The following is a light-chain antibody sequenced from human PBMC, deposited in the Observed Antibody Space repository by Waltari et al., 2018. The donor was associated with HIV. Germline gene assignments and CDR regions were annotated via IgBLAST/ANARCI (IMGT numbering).Light chain of an antibody. CDR1: SSNIGSYT. CDR2: NNN. Sequence: QSVLTQPPSASGTPGQRLSISWSGCSSNIGSYTVNWYQQLPGAAPKLLIYNNNQRPAGVPDRFSGSKSGTSASLAISGLQSEDEADYYCAAWDDSLNGYVFGTGTKVTVL. CDR3: AAWDDSLNGYV. V-gene: IGLV1-44*01. J-gene: IGLJ1*01.